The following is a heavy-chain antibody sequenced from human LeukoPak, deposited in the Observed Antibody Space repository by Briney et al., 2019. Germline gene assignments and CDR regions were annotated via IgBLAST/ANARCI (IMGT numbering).Heavy chain of an antibody. D-gene: IGHD1-26*01. J-gene: IGHJ4*01. CDR3: ARHTSLGGTYAHFDY. CDR1: GGSISSYY. Sequence: SETLSLTCTVSGGSISSYYWSWIRQPPGKGLEWVGYVYYSGSTNYNPSLKSRVTISVDTSKNQFSLKLSSVTAADPAVYYCARHTSLGGTYAHFDYWGHGTLVTVSS. CDR2: VYYSGST. V-gene: IGHV4-59*08.